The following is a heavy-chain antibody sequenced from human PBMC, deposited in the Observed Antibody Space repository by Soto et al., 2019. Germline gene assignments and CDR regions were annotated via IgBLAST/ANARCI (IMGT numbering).Heavy chain of an antibody. CDR1: GGSISSGGYY. V-gene: IGHV4-31*03. CDR3: ARVNNANTPLC. D-gene: IGHD2-2*01. Sequence: QVQLQESGAGLVKPSQTLSLTCTVSGGSISSGGYYWSWIRQHPGKGLERIGYIYYSGSTYYNPSLKSRVTISVDTSNNLFSLKLSSVTAADTAVYYCARVNNANTPLCWGQGTLVTVSS. J-gene: IGHJ4*02. CDR2: IYYSGST.